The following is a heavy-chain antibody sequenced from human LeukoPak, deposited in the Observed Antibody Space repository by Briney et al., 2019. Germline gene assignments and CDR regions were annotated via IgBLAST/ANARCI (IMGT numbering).Heavy chain of an antibody. Sequence: GGSLRLSCAASGFTFSAYSMNWVRQAPGKGLEWVSSISTSSSYIYYADSVKGRFTISRDNSKNTLYLQMNSLRAEDTAVYYCARDPGVQDYWGQGTLVTVSS. V-gene: IGHV3-21*01. CDR3: ARDPGVQDY. CDR2: ISTSSSYI. D-gene: IGHD3-10*01. J-gene: IGHJ4*02. CDR1: GFTFSAYS.